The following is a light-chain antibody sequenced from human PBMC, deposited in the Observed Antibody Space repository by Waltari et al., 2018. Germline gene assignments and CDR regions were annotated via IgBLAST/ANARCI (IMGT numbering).Light chain of an antibody. V-gene: IGKV3-20*01. Sequence: EIVLTQSPGTLSLSPGERATLSCRASQSVSSSYLAWYRQKPGQAPRLLIYGVTNRATGIPDRFSGSGSGTDFTLTISRLEPEDFAVYYCHQYGSSRWTFGQGTKVEIK. CDR2: GVT. J-gene: IGKJ1*01. CDR3: HQYGSSRWT. CDR1: QSVSSSY.